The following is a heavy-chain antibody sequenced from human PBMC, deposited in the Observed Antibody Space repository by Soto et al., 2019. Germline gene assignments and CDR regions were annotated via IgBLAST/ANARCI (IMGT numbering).Heavy chain of an antibody. CDR3: ARDGEYTVDP. V-gene: IGHV4-31*02. Sequence: SETLSLTCTVSGGSISSGGYYWSWIRQHPGKGLEWIGYIYYSGSTYYNPSLKSRVTISVDTSKNQFSLKLSSVTAADTAVYYCARDGEYTVDPWGQGTLVTVSS. D-gene: IGHD3-10*01. CDR1: GGSISSGGYY. J-gene: IGHJ5*02. CDR2: IYYSGST.